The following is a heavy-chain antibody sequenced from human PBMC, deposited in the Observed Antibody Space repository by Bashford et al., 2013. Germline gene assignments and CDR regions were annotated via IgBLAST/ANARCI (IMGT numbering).Heavy chain of an antibody. CDR1: GGSISSYY. J-gene: IGHJ6*02. CDR2: IYYSGST. CDR3: ARGSVPGPLYYYYYYGMDV. Sequence: SETLSLTCTVSGGSISSYYWSWIRQPPGKGLEWIGYIYYSGSTNYNPSLKSRVTISVDTSKNQFSLKLSSVTAADTAVYYCARGSVPGPLYYYYYYGMDVWGQGTTVTVSS. V-gene: IGHV4-59*08. D-gene: IGHD2/OR15-2a*01.